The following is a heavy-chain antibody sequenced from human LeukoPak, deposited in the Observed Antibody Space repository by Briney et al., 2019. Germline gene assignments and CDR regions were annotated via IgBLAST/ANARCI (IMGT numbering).Heavy chain of an antibody. J-gene: IGHJ5*02. CDR2: IDITGST. CDR1: GASISSGTYY. V-gene: IGHV4-61*09. Sequence: SETLSLTCTVSGASISSGTYYWNWIRQSAGKGLEWIGHIDITGSTDYNPSLKSRVTISVDTSKNQFSLRLSSVTAADTAVYYCARDVIAWGQGTLVTVSS. CDR3: ARDVIA.